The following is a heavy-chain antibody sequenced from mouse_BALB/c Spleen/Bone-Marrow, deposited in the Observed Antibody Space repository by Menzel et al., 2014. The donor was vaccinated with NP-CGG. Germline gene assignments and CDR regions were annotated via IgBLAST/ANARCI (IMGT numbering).Heavy chain of an antibody. V-gene: IGHV1S81*02. Sequence: QVQLKESGAELVKPGASVKLSCKASGYTFTSYYMYWVKQRPGQGLEWSGEINPSNGGTNFNEKFKNKATLTVDKSSSTAYMQLSSVTSEDAAVNYCSLWRREALYYWGLGTSVTVSS. CDR1: GYTFTSYY. CDR3: SLWRREALYY. J-gene: IGHJ4*01. CDR2: INPSNGGT.